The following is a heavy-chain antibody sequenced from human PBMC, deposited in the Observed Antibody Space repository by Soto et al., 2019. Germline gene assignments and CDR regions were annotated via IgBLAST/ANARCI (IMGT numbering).Heavy chain of an antibody. D-gene: IGHD2-2*01. CDR2: IIPIFGTA. CDR1: GGTFSSYA. V-gene: IGHV1-69*13. Sequence: ASVKVSCKASGGTFSSYAISWVRQAPGQGLEWMGGIIPIFGTANYAQKFQGRVTITADESTSTAYMELSSLRTEDTAVYYCARGTCSSTSCYPYCYYMDVGGNGTTVTVSS. CDR3: ARGTCSSTSCYPYCYYMDV. J-gene: IGHJ6*03.